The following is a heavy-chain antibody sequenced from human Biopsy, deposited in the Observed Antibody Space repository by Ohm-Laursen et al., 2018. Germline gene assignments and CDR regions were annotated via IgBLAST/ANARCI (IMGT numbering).Heavy chain of an antibody. D-gene: IGHD1/OR15-1a*01. CDR2: IRSSGYGETA. CDR1: GFSFENYV. J-gene: IGHJ4*02. CDR3: AREGLGTTADY. V-gene: IGHV3-49*03. Sequence: SLRLSCAASGFSFENYVMKWFRQGPGKGLEWVGLIRSSGYGETADYAASVKGRFTISRDDSKSFAYLQMTSLRTEDTAVYFCAREGLGTTADYWGQGILVTVSS.